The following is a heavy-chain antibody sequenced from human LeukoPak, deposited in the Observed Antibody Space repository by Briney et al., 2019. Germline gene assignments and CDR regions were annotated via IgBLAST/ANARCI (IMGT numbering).Heavy chain of an antibody. V-gene: IGHV4-34*01. J-gene: IGHJ4*02. CDR2: INHSGST. D-gene: IGHD6-19*01. CDR3: ARGRWLVPDY. CDR1: GGPFSDYY. Sequence: SETLSLTCAVYGGPFSDYYWSWIRQPPGKGLEWIGEINHSGSTNYNPSLKSRVTISVDTSKNQFSLKLSSVTAADTAVYYCARGRWLVPDYWGQGTLVTVSS.